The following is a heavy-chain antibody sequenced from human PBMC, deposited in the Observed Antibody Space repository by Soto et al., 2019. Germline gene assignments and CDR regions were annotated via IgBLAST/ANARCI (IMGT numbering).Heavy chain of an antibody. CDR1: GGTFSSYA. CDR2: IIPIFGTA. Sequence: ASVKVSCKASGGTFSSYAISWVRQAPGQGLEWMGGIIPIFGTANYAQKSQGRVTITADESTSTAYMELSSLRSEDTAVYYCARDDYYDSSGYYSTKYYYYGMDVWGQGTTVTVSS. CDR3: ARDDYYDSSGYYSTKYYYYGMDV. V-gene: IGHV1-69*13. D-gene: IGHD3-22*01. J-gene: IGHJ6*02.